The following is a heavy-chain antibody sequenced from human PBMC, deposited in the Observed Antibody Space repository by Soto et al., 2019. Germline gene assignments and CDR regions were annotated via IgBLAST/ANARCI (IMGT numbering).Heavy chain of an antibody. V-gene: IGHV4-59*01. CDR2: IYYSGST. J-gene: IGHJ4*02. Sequence: SETLSLTCTVSGGSISSYYWSWIRQPPGKGLEWIGYIYYSGSTNYNPSLKSRVTISVDTSKNQFSLKLSSVTAADTAVYYCARSHGSGIYYFDYWGQGTLVTVSS. CDR1: GGSISSYY. D-gene: IGHD3-10*01. CDR3: ARSHGSGIYYFDY.